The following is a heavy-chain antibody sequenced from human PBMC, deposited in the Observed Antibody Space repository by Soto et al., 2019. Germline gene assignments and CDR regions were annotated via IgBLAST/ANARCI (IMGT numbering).Heavy chain of an antibody. CDR1: GDSVSSNSAA. V-gene: IGHV6-1*01. CDR3: ARDANIAVASTWVRWFDP. D-gene: IGHD6-19*01. J-gene: IGHJ5*02. CDR2: TYYRSKWYN. Sequence: PLKTLSLTCAVFGDSVSSNSAALNWIRQSPSRGLEWLGRTYYRSKWYNDYAVSVKSRITINPDTSKNQFSLQLNSVTPEDTAVYYCARDANIAVASTWVRWFDPWRQGTRVTVSS.